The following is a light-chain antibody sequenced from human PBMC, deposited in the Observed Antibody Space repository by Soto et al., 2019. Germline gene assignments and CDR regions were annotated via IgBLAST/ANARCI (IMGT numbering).Light chain of an antibody. CDR3: AAWDDSLSGYV. Sequence: QSALAQPPSASGTPGQSVTISCSGSSSNIGSNSVNWYQQLPGTAPKLLIYGSNQRPSGVPDRFSGSKSGTSASLAISGLQSENEADYYCAAWDDSLSGYVFGTGTKATVL. CDR1: SSNIGSNS. CDR2: GSN. J-gene: IGLJ1*01. V-gene: IGLV1-44*01.